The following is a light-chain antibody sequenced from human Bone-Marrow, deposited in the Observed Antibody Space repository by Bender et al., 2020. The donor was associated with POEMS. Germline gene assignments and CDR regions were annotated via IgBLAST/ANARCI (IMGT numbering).Light chain of an antibody. CDR1: SSDVGGYNY. Sequence: QSALTQPPSASGSPGQSVTISCTGTSSDVGGYNYVSWYQQHPGKAPKLMIYDVNKRPSGVPDRFSGSKSGNTASLTISGLQAEDEADYYCCSHAGSYIYVFGTGTKVTVL. V-gene: IGLV2-11*01. CDR3: CSHAGSYIYV. CDR2: DVN. J-gene: IGLJ1*01.